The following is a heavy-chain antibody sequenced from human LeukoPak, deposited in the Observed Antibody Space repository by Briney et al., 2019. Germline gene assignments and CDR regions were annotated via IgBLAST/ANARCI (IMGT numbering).Heavy chain of an antibody. Sequence: GGSLRLSCAASGFTFSSYWMHWVRQAPGKGLVWVSRINSDGSSTSYADSVKGRFTISRDNAKNTLYLQMNSLRVEDTAVYYCAGSRLSAEYFQFWGQGTLVAVSS. CDR2: INSDGSST. V-gene: IGHV3-74*01. CDR1: GFTFSSYW. CDR3: AGSRLSAEYFQF. J-gene: IGHJ1*01.